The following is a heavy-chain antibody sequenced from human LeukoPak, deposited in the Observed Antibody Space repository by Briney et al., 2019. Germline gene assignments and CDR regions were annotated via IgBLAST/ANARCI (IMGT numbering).Heavy chain of an antibody. CDR2: ISGGGGST. CDR1: GFTFSSYA. V-gene: IGHV3-23*01. CDR3: ADWLVRVY. J-gene: IGHJ4*02. Sequence: PGGSPRLSCAASGFTFSSYAMSLVRQAPGKGLEWVSAISGGGGSTYYADSVKGRFTISRDNSKNTLYLQMNSLRAEDTAVYYCADWLVRVYWGQGTLVTVSS. D-gene: IGHD6-19*01.